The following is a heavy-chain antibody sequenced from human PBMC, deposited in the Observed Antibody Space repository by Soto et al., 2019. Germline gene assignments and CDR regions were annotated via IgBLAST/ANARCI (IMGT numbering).Heavy chain of an antibody. D-gene: IGHD3-3*01. Sequence: QITLKESGPTLVKPTQTLTLTCTFSGFSFSTIGVGVGWIRQPPGKALEWLALIYWDGAERYSKSLESRLSITHDTSENQVVLTLTNMDPADTATYYCAHRRNYDFWSSWGQGTLVTVSS. CDR2: IYWDGAE. CDR1: GFSFSTIGVG. CDR3: AHRRNYDFWSS. J-gene: IGHJ5*01. V-gene: IGHV2-5*02.